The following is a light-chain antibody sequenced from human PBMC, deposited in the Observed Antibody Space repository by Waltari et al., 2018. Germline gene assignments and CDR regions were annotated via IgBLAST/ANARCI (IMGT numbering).Light chain of an antibody. CDR2: RAS. Sequence: EIVLTQSPGTASLSPGERVTLSCRASQSVGSSSLAWYQQKPGQAPRLVIYRASRRATGSRDRFSGSGSGTDFSLTISRLEPEYFAVYYCQQHGTLPATFGQGTKVEIK. J-gene: IGKJ1*01. CDR3: QQHGTLPAT. CDR1: QSVGSSS. V-gene: IGKV3-20*01.